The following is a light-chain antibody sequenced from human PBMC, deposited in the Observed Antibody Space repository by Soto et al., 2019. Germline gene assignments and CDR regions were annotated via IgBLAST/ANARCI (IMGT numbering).Light chain of an antibody. J-gene: IGKJ1*01. CDR1: QTISSW. CDR2: KAS. V-gene: IGKV1-5*03. CDR3: QHYNSYSEA. Sequence: DIQVTQSPSTLSGSVGDRVTITCRASQTISSWLAWYQQKPGKAPKLLIYKASTLKSGVPSTFSGSGPGTEFTLTISILQPDDFATYYCQHYNSYSEAFGQGTKVDIK.